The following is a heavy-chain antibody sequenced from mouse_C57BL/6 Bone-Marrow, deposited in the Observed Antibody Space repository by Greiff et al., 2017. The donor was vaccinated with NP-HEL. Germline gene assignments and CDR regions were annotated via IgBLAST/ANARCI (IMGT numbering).Heavy chain of an antibody. D-gene: IGHD3-2*02. Sequence: QVHVKQSGAELARPGASVKLSCKASGYTFTSYGISWVKQRTGQGLEWIGEIYPRSGNTYYNEKFKGKATLTADKSSSTAYMELRSLTSEDSAVYFCAREAAQAPWFAYWGQGTLVTVSA. J-gene: IGHJ3*01. V-gene: IGHV1-81*01. CDR1: GYTFTSYG. CDR3: AREAAQAPWFAY. CDR2: IYPRSGNT.